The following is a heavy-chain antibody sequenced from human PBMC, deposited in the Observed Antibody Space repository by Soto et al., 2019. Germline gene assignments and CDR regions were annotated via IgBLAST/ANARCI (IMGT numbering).Heavy chain of an antibody. CDR2: INAANGDT. V-gene: IGHV1-3*01. D-gene: IGHD6-13*01. Sequence: ASVKVSCKASGYTFTSCGIHWVRQAPGQRLEWMGWINAANGDTKYSPKFQGRVTITRDTSASTAYMELSSLRSEDTAVYYCVRRHVSATGIDWFDPWGQGTLVTVSS. CDR1: GYTFTSCG. J-gene: IGHJ5*02. CDR3: VRRHVSATGIDWFDP.